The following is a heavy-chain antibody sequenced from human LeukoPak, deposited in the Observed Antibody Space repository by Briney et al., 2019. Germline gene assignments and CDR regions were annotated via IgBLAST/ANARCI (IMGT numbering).Heavy chain of an antibody. V-gene: IGHV1-2*02. Sequence: ASVKVSCKASGYTFTGYYMHWVRQAPGQGLEWMGWINPNSGDTNYAQKFQGRVTMTRDTSISTAYMELSRLRSDDTAVYYCARELWAYCSSTSCFRLGYWGQGTLVTVSS. CDR3: ARELWAYCSSTSCFRLGY. J-gene: IGHJ4*02. CDR1: GYTFTGYY. D-gene: IGHD2-2*01. CDR2: INPNSGDT.